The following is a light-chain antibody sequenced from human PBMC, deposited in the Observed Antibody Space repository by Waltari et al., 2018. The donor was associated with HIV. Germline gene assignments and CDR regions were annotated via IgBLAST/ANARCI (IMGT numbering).Light chain of an antibody. V-gene: IGKV1-5*03. J-gene: IGKJ1*01. CDR1: QTISNW. Sequence: DIQMTQSPSTLSASVGDRVTITCRASQTISNWLAWYQQKPGKAPNLLIYKASSLEIGVPSRFSGSGSGTEFTLTINSLQPDDFATYYCQQYNSYSWTFGQGTKVEVK. CDR3: QQYNSYSWT. CDR2: KAS.